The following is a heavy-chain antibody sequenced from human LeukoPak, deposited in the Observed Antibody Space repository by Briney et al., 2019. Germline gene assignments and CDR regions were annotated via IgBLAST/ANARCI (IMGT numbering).Heavy chain of an antibody. V-gene: IGHV3-66*02. D-gene: IGHD3-3*01. CDR2: IYSGGST. J-gene: IGHJ4*02. Sequence: GGSLRLSCAASGFTVSSNYMSWVRQAPGKGLEWVSVIYSGGSTYYADSVKGRFTISRDNSKNTLYLQMNSLRAEDTAVYYCARTHTIFGVVTYFDYWGQGILVTVSS. CDR1: GFTVSSNY. CDR3: ARTHTIFGVVTYFDY.